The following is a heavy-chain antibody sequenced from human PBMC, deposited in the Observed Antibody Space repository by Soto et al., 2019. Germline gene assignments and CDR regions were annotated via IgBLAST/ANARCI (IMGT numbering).Heavy chain of an antibody. CDR1: GGSISSGGYY. CDR3: ARAQDIAVAGTGYDLDY. CDR2: IYHSGST. D-gene: IGHD6-19*01. Sequence: SETLSLTCTVSGGSISSGGYYWSWIRQHPGKGLEWIGDIYHSGSTNYNPSLKSRVTISVDTSKNQFSLKLSSVTAADTAVYYCARAQDIAVAGTGYDLDYWGQGTLVTVSS. J-gene: IGHJ4*02. V-gene: IGHV4-31*03.